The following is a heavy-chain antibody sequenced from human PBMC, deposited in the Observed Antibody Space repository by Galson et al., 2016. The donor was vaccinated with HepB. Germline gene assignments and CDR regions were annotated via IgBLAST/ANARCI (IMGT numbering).Heavy chain of an antibody. CDR3: ARGRGTFGD. CDR1: GYTFTSYD. V-gene: IGHV1-8*01. Sequence: SVKVSCKASGYTFTSYDINWVRQATGQGLEWMGWMNSNSGNTVYAQKFQGRLTMTRNTSISTAYMELSSLTSEDTAIYCCARGRGTFGDWGQGSLVTVAS. CDR2: MNSNSGNT. J-gene: IGHJ4*02. D-gene: IGHD3-10*01.